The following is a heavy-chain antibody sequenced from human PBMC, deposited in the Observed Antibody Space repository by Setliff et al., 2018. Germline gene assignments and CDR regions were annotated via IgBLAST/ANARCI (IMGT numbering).Heavy chain of an antibody. D-gene: IGHD2-2*01. CDR1: GFIFSSYA. Sequence: GGSLRLSCAASGFIFSSYAMHWVRQAPGKGLERVAFIRYDGSNKYYADSVKGRFTISRDNAKNTLYLQMNSLRAEDTAVYYCARAHSSTLSVHDYWGQGMLVTVSS. V-gene: IGHV3-30*02. CDR2: IRYDGSNK. CDR3: ARAHSSTLSVHDY. J-gene: IGHJ4*02.